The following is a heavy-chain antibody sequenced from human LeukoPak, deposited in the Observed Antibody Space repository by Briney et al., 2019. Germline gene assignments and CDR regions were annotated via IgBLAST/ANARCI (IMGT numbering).Heavy chain of an antibody. CDR1: GGSFSGYY. CDR3: AGGDGDYVPYYFDY. Sequence: PSETLSLTCAVYGGSFSGYYWSWIRQPPGKGLEWIGEINHSGSTNYNPFLKSRVTISVDTSKNQFSLKLSSVTAADTAVYYCAGGDGDYVPYYFDYWGQGTLVTVSS. J-gene: IGHJ4*02. CDR2: INHSGST. V-gene: IGHV4-34*01. D-gene: IGHD4-17*01.